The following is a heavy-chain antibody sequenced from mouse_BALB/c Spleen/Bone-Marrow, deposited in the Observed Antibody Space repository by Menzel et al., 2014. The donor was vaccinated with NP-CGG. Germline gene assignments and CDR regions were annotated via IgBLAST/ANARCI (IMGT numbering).Heavy chain of an antibody. J-gene: IGHJ2*01. CDR3: ARKNNYGNLGDY. CDR1: GFSLSTSGMG. V-gene: IGHV8-12*01. CDR2: IYWDDDK. Sequence: QVTLKESGPGILQPSQTLSLTCSFSGFSLSTSGMGMSWIRQPSGKGLEWLAHIYWDDDKRYNPSLKSRLTISKDTSSNQVFLKITSVDTADTATYYCARKNNYGNLGDYWGQGTTLTVSS. D-gene: IGHD2-1*01.